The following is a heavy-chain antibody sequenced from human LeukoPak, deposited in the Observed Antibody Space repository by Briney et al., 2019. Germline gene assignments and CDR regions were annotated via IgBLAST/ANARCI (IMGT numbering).Heavy chain of an antibody. CDR2: IYYSGST. D-gene: IGHD3-16*01. CDR1: GGSISSSTYY. J-gene: IGHJ6*02. V-gene: IGHV4-39*01. Sequence: SETLSLTCTVSGGSISSSTYYWGWIRQPPGKGLEWIGSIYYSGSTYYNPSLKSRVTISVDTSKNQFSLKLSSVTVADTAVYYCARHSETFSVPDVWGQGTTVTVSS. CDR3: ARHSETFSVPDV.